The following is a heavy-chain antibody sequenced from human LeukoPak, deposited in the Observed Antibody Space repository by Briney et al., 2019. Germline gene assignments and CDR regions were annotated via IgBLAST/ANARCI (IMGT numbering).Heavy chain of an antibody. Sequence: SETLSLTCAVYGGSFSGYYWSWIRQPPGKGLEWIGEINHSGSTNYNPSLKSRVTISVDTSKNQFSLKLSSVTAADTAVYYCARVRPWLYYYYGMDVWGQGTTVTVS. V-gene: IGHV4-34*01. CDR3: ARVRPWLYYYYGMDV. D-gene: IGHD6-19*01. CDR1: GGSFSGYY. CDR2: INHSGST. J-gene: IGHJ6*02.